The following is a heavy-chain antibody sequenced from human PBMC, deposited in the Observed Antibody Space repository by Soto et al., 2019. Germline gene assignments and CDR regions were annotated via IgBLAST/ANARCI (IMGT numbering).Heavy chain of an antibody. J-gene: IGHJ4*02. Sequence: GPEVKKPGASVKVSCKASGYSFISYDITWVRQAPGQGLEWMGWISAYTGNTNYAQKFQGRVTMTTDTSTSTAYMELRSLRSDDTAVYYCARSGDSGWNYLDYWGQGTLVTVSS. CDR2: ISAYTGNT. CDR1: GYSFISYD. D-gene: IGHD6-19*01. V-gene: IGHV1-18*01. CDR3: ARSGDSGWNYLDY.